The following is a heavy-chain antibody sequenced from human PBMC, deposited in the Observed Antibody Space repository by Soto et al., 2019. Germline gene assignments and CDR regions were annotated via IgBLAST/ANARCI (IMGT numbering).Heavy chain of an antibody. D-gene: IGHD2-15*01. J-gene: IGHJ3*02. CDR2: ISYDGSNK. Sequence: QVQLVESGGGVVQPGRSLRLSCAASGFTLSSYAMHWVRQAPGKGLEWVAVISYDGSNKYYADSVKGRFTISRDNSKNTLYLQMNSLRAEDTAVYYCAREYGIGGAAFDIWGQGTMVTVSS. CDR3: AREYGIGGAAFDI. CDR1: GFTLSSYA. V-gene: IGHV3-30-3*01.